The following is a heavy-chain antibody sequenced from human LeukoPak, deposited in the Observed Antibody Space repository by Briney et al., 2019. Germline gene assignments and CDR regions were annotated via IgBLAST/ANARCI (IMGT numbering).Heavy chain of an antibody. Sequence: GGSLRLSCAASGFTFSSHSMSWVRQTPGKGLEWVSCISTSSSFIYYADSLKGRFTISRDNARNSLYLQMNSLRAEDTAVYYCARNYGFWSSPRGYMDVWGKGTTVTVSS. CDR3: ARNYGFWSSPRGYMDV. D-gene: IGHD3-3*01. CDR2: ISTSSSFI. J-gene: IGHJ6*03. CDR1: GFTFSSHS. V-gene: IGHV3-21*01.